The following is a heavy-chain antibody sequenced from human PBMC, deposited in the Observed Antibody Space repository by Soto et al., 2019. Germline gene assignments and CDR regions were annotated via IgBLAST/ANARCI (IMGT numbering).Heavy chain of an antibody. CDR2: ISGSGGST. D-gene: IGHD6-19*01. Sequence: PGWSLRLSCAASGFTFSSYAMSWVRQAPGKGLEWVSAISGSGGSTYYADSVKGRFTISRDNSKNTLYLQMNSLRAEDTAVYYCAEGVAVAGEPGDDWFDPWGQGTLVIVSS. V-gene: IGHV3-23*01. CDR3: AEGVAVAGEPGDDWFDP. CDR1: GFTFSSYA. J-gene: IGHJ5*02.